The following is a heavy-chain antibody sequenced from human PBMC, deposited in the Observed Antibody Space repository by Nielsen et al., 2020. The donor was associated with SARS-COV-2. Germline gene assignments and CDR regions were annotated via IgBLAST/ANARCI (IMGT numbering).Heavy chain of an antibody. Sequence: SVKVSCKASGGTFSSYAISWVRQAPRQGLEWMGGIIPIFGTANYAQKFQGRVTITADESTSTAYMELSSLRSEDTAVYYCARSNGDYSDWCFDLWGRGTLVTVSS. D-gene: IGHD4-17*01. V-gene: IGHV1-69*13. CDR3: ARSNGDYSDWCFDL. CDR2: IIPIFGTA. J-gene: IGHJ2*01. CDR1: GGTFSSYA.